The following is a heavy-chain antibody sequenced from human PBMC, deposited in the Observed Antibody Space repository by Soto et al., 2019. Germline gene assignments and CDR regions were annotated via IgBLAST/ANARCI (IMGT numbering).Heavy chain of an antibody. D-gene: IGHD5-18*01. CDR3: TTDRDVDTAMPDGDY. CDR2: IKSKTDGGTT. Sequence: EVQLVESGGGLVKPGGSLRLSCAASGFTFSNAWMNWVRQAPGKGLEWVGRIKSKTDGGTTDYAAPVKGRFTISRDDSKNTLYLQMNSLKTEDTAVYYCTTDRDVDTAMPDGDYWGQGTLVTVSS. V-gene: IGHV3-15*07. CDR1: GFTFSNAW. J-gene: IGHJ4*02.